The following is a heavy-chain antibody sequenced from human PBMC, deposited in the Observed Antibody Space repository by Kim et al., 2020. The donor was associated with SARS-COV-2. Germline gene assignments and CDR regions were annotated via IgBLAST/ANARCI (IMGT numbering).Heavy chain of an antibody. D-gene: IGHD3-10*01. Sequence: GGSLRLSCAASGFTFSSYAMSWVRQAPGKGLEWVSAISGSGGSTYYADSVKGRFTISRDNSKNTLYLQMNSLRAEDTAVYYCAKVKTAYYYGSGISGFDYWGQGTLVTVSS. J-gene: IGHJ4*02. V-gene: IGHV3-23*01. CDR2: ISGSGGST. CDR1: GFTFSSYA. CDR3: AKVKTAYYYGSGISGFDY.